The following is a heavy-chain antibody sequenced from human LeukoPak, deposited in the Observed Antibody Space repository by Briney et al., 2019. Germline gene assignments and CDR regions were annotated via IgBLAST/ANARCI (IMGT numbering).Heavy chain of an antibody. V-gene: IGHV3-9*01. CDR3: AKGRDGYNFVYDAFDI. CDR1: GFTFDDYA. D-gene: IGHD5-24*01. CDR2: ISWNSGSI. Sequence: PGGSLRLSCAASGFTFDDYAMHWVRQAPGKGLEWVSGISWNSGSIAYADSVKGRFTISRDNAKNSLYLQMNSLRAEDTALYYCAKGRDGYNFVYDAFDIWGQGTMVTVSS. J-gene: IGHJ3*02.